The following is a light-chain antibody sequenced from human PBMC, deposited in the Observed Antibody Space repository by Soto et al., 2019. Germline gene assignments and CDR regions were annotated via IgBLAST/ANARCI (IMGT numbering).Light chain of an antibody. Sequence: IQMTQSPHSLSASVGDRVPTICRASQNIINYLNWYQQKPGKAPKLLIYAASNLQSGVPSRFSGSGSATDFTLTISSLQPEDFATYYCQQSHSNPRTFGQGTKVDIK. CDR3: QQSHSNPRT. CDR2: AAS. V-gene: IGKV1-39*01. J-gene: IGKJ1*01. CDR1: QNIINY.